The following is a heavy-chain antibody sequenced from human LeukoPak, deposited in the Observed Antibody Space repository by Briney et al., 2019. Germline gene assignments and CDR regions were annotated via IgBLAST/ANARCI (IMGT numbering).Heavy chain of an antibody. V-gene: IGHV3-23*01. CDR3: AKDGGMRGAPS. CDR1: GFTFSSYA. J-gene: IGHJ5*02. CDR2: ISGSGGST. D-gene: IGHD1-26*01. Sequence: GGSLRLSCAASGFTFSSYAMSWVRLAPGKGLEWVSAISGSGGSTYYADSVKGRFTISRDNSKNTLYLQMNSLRAEDTAVYYCAKDGGMRGAPSWGQGTLVTVSS.